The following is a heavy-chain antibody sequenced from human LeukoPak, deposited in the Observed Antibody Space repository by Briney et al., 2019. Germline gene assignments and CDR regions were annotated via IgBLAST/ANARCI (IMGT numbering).Heavy chain of an antibody. V-gene: IGHV3-13*01. CDR3: ARGTKNRLQYSSSWSYYYYGMDV. CDR2: IGTAGDT. J-gene: IGHJ6*02. D-gene: IGHD6-13*01. Sequence: GGSLRLSCAASGFTFSSYDMHWVRQATGKGLEWVSAIGTAGDTYYPGSVKGRFTISRENAKNSLYLQMNSLRAGDTAVYYCARGTKNRLQYSSSWSYYYYGMDVWGQGTTVTVSS. CDR1: GFTFSSYD.